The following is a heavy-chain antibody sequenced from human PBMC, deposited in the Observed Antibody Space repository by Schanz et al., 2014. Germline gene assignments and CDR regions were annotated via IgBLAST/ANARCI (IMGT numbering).Heavy chain of an antibody. CDR2: ISGSGGST. V-gene: IGHV3-23*04. D-gene: IGHD1-7*01. J-gene: IGHJ4*02. CDR1: RFTISRNP. CDR3: AMGGYQLHH. Sequence: VQLVESGGGVVQPGRSLRLSCTGSRFTISRNPIHWVRQAPGKGLERVSGISGSGGSTYDADSVKGRFTISRDSSKNTLYLQMNSLRVEDTAVYYCAMGGYQLHHWGQGTLVTVSS.